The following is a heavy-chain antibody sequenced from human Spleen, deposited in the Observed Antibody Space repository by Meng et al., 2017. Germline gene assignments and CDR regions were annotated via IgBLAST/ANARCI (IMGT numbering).Heavy chain of an antibody. V-gene: IGHV1-69*06. Sequence: SVKVSCKASGGIFSSYVIGWVRQAPGQGLEWMGGINAVFGTINYAQKFQGRVTMTEDTSTDTAYMELSSLISDDTAVYYCATEGDSRRAFGELCFWGQGTLVTVSS. CDR2: INAVFGTI. D-gene: IGHD3-10*01. CDR3: ATEGDSRRAFGELCF. CDR1: GGIFSSYV. J-gene: IGHJ4*02.